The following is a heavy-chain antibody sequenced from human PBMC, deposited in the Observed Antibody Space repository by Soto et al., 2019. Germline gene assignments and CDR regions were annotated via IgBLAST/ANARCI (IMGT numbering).Heavy chain of an antibody. V-gene: IGHV4-31*03. D-gene: IGHD3-3*01. CDR1: GCSNIRGGYY. CDR2: IYYSGST. J-gene: IGHJ4*02. Sequence: SETLSLTCTFPGCSNIRGGYYWNWIRQHPGKSLEWIGYIYYSGSTYYNPSLKGRVTLSVDTSKNQFSLKLSSLTAADTAVYYCARALGVYDFWSGSPPPVDYWGQGTLVT. CDR3: ARALGVYDFWSGSPPPVDY.